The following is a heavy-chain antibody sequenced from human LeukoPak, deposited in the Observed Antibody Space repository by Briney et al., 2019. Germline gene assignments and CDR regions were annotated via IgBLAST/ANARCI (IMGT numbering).Heavy chain of an antibody. CDR1: GYSFTSYW. V-gene: IGHV5-10-1*01. Sequence: GESLRISCKGSGYSFTSYWISWVRQMPGKGLEWMGRIDPSDSYTNYSPSFQGHVTISADKSISTAYLQWSSLKASDTAMYYWARHSPPAGPVYYYYYYGMDVWGQGTTVTVSS. CDR2: IDPSDSYT. J-gene: IGHJ6*02. CDR3: ARHSPPAGPVYYYYYYGMDV. D-gene: IGHD6-13*01.